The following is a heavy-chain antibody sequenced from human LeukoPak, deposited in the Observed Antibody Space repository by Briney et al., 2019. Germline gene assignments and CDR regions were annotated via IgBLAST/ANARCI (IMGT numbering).Heavy chain of an antibody. D-gene: IGHD1-26*01. CDR2: IVVGSGNT. CDR3: ARDRACIVGAFACGMDV. CDR1: GFTFTSSA. V-gene: IGHV1-58*01. J-gene: IGHJ6*02. Sequence: SVKVSCKASGFTFTSSAVQWVRQARGQRLEWIGWIVVGSGNTNYAQKFQERVTITRDMSTSTAYMELSSLRSEDTAVYYCARDRACIVGAFACGMDVWGQGTTVTVSS.